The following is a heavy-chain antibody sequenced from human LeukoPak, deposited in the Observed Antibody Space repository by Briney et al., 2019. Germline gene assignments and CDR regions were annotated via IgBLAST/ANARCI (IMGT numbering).Heavy chain of an antibody. J-gene: IGHJ6*03. D-gene: IGHD1-20*01. Sequence: SVKVSCKASGGTFINYTINWVRQAPGQGLEWMGGIIPMFGTTNYAQKFQGRVTFTTDESTSTAYMELSSLRSEDTAMYYCARGAITGTTPPTYYYYMDVWGKGTTVTVSS. CDR3: ARGAITGTTPPTYYYYMDV. V-gene: IGHV1-69*05. CDR1: GGTFINYT. CDR2: IIPMFGTT.